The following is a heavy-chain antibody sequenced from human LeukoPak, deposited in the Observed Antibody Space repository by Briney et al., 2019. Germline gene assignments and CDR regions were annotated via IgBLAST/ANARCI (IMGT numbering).Heavy chain of an antibody. Sequence: PSETLSLTCTVSDGSIDTYYWSWIRQPPGKGLEWIAFIHYTGTTNYYPSLKSRVTISLDTSKNQFSLKLSSVTAADTAVYYCARGLLAGTTFDPWGQGTLVTVSS. D-gene: IGHD1-7*01. CDR3: ARGLLAGTTFDP. J-gene: IGHJ5*02. CDR1: DGSIDTYY. CDR2: IHYTGTT. V-gene: IGHV4-59*01.